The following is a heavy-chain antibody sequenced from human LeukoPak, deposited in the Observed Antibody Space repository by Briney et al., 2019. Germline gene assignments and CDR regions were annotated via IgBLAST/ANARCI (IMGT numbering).Heavy chain of an antibody. Sequence: GGSLRLSCAASGFTFSTYAMSWVRQAPGKGLEWVSVISSGSGGTKYYADSVKGRFTISRDNSKNTVYLQMNSLRAEDTAVYYCARDLPDGDYGTADYRGQGTLVTVSS. J-gene: IGHJ4*02. CDR2: ISSGSGGTK. D-gene: IGHD4-17*01. CDR1: GFTFSTYA. CDR3: ARDLPDGDYGTADY. V-gene: IGHV3-23*01.